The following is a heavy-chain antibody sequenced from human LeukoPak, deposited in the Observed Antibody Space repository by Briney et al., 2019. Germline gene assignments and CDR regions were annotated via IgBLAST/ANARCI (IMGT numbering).Heavy chain of an antibody. CDR2: ISYDGSNK. J-gene: IGHJ4*02. Sequence: PGGSLRLSCAASGFTFSSYGMHWVRQGPGKGLEWVAVISYDGSNKYYADSVKGRFTISRDNSKNTLYLQMNSLRAEDTAVYYCAKVRFGELLRGYFDYWGQGTLVTVSS. V-gene: IGHV3-30*18. CDR1: GFTFSSYG. D-gene: IGHD3-10*01. CDR3: AKVRFGELLRGYFDY.